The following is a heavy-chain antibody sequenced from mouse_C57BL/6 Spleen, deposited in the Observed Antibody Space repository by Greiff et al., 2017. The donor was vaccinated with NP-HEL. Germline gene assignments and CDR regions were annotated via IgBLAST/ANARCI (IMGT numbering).Heavy chain of an antibody. J-gene: IGHJ4*01. CDR2: IRNKANGYTT. CDR1: GFTFTDYY. CDR3: ARANWEGDGAMDY. Sequence: EVMLVESGGGLVQPGGSLSLSCAASGFTFTDYYMSWVRQPPGKALEWLGFIRNKANGYTTEYSASVKGRFTISRDNSQSILYLQMNALRAEDSATYYGARANWEGDGAMDYWGQGTSVTVSS. V-gene: IGHV7-3*01. D-gene: IGHD4-1*01.